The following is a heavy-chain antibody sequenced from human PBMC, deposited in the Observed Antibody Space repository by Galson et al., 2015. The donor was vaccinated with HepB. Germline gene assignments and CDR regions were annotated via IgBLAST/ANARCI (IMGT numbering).Heavy chain of an antibody. Sequence: SLRLSCAASGFNFRTSWMHWVRQAPGKGLMWVSRMNSDGAIINYVDSVKGRFTISRDNAKNTLYLQMNGLRAEDTAVYYCARDLRGPNDYWGQGTLVTVSS. J-gene: IGHJ4*02. CDR2: MNSDGAII. V-gene: IGHV3-74*01. D-gene: IGHD3-10*01. CDR1: GFNFRTSW. CDR3: ARDLRGPNDY.